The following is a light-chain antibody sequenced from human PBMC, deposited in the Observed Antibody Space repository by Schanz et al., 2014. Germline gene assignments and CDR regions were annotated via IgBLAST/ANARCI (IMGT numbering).Light chain of an antibody. CDR1: SSDVGSYNL. CDR3: SSYADNNKEL. Sequence: QSALTQPASVSGSPGQSITISCTGTSSDVGSYNLVSWYQQHPGKAPKLMIYEGTKRPSGVSDRFSGSKSANTASLTVSGLQAEDEADYHCSSYADNNKELFGGGIKLTVL. J-gene: IGLJ3*02. V-gene: IGLV2-14*02. CDR2: EGT.